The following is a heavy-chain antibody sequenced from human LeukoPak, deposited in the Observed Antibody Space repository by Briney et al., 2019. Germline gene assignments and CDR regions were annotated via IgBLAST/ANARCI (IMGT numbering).Heavy chain of an antibody. D-gene: IGHD3-22*01. CDR2: ISSSSSTI. J-gene: IGHJ1*01. CDR3: ATQNEDSSGYYSYFQH. Sequence: PGGSLRLSCAASGFTFTNAWVNWVRQAPGKGLEWVSYISSSSSTIYYADSVKGRFTISRDNAKNSLYLQMNSLRAEDTAVYYCATQNEDSSGYYSYFQHWGQGTLVTVSS. V-gene: IGHV3-48*01. CDR1: GFTFTNAW.